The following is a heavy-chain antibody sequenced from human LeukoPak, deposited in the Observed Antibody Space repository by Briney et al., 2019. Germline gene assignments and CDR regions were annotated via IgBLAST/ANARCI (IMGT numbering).Heavy chain of an antibody. V-gene: IGHV1-46*01. Sequence: PSVKLSCKVSGYTFISYYMHWVRQAPGQGLEWMGIINPRRCGTSYAQKFQGRVTLTRDTPTSTVYMELSSLRSEDTAVYYCARDTANYYYDSSGYYFDYWGQGTLVTVSS. D-gene: IGHD3-22*01. J-gene: IGHJ4*02. CDR2: INPRRCGT. CDR3: ARDTANYYYDSSGYYFDY. CDR1: GYTFISYY.